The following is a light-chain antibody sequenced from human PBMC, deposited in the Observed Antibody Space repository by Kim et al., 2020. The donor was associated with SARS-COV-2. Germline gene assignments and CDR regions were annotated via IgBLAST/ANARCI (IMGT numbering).Light chain of an antibody. J-gene: IGLJ1*01. V-gene: IGLV2-14*03. CDR3: TSYTSSSTYV. CDR2: DVS. CDR1: SRDVGAYKY. Sequence: GQSITLSCAGTSRDVGAYKYVSWYQQHPGKAPKLLIYDVSDRPSGVSNRFSGSKSGNTASLTISGLQAEDEADYYCTSYTSSSTYVFGTGTKVTVL.